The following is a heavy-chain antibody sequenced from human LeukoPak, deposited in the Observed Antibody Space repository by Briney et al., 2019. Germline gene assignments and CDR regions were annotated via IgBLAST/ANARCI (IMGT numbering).Heavy chain of an antibody. CDR2: ISYDGSNK. CDR3: AKGSQWLVSRIQH. V-gene: IGHV3-30*04. CDR1: GFTFSSYA. Sequence: GGSLRLSCAASGFTFSSYAMHWVRQAPGKGLEWVAVISYDGSNKYYADSVKGRFTISRDNSKNTLYLQMNSLRAKDTAVYYCAKGSQWLVSRIQHWGQGTLVTVSS. D-gene: IGHD6-19*01. J-gene: IGHJ1*01.